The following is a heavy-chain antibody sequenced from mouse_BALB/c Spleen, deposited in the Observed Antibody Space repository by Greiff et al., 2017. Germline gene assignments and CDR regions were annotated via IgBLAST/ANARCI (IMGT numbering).Heavy chain of an antibody. CDR1: GFTFSSFG. CDR2: ISSGSSTI. D-gene: IGHD2-1*01. V-gene: IGHV5-17*02. Sequence: EVKLMESGGGLVQPGGSRKLSCAASGFTFSSFGMHWVRQAPEKGLEWVAYISSGSSTIYYADTVKGRFTISRDNPKNTLFLQMTSLRSEDTAMYYCARFGGNYVYFDYWGQGTTLTVSS. J-gene: IGHJ2*01. CDR3: ARFGGNYVYFDY.